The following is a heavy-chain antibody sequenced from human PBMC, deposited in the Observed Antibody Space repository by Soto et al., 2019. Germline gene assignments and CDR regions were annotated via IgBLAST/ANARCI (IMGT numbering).Heavy chain of an antibody. CDR3: ARRMGYFDY. J-gene: IGHJ4*02. CDR1: GGTINSYA. CDR2: IIPVFGRS. D-gene: IGHD2-8*01. V-gene: IGHV1-69*01. Sequence: QVQLVQSAAEATKPGSSVKVSCKASGGTINSYAFSWVRQAPGQGFEWMGGIIPVFGRSHYAQKFQGRVTITADESATTVFLELSSLRSEYTAMYYCARRMGYFDYWGQGTLVTVSP.